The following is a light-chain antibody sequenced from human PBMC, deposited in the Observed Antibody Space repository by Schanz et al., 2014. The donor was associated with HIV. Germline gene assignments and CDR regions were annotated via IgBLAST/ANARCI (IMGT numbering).Light chain of an antibody. CDR2: WAS. V-gene: IGKV4-1*01. Sequence: DIVMTQSPDSLAVSLGERATIHCKSSQSLLHNSNNKNYLTWYQQKPGQPPKLLIYWASTRESGVPDPFSGSGSGTDFTLTISSLQAEDVAVYFCQQYYTTPTFGQGTRVEIK. J-gene: IGKJ1*01. CDR3: QQYYTTPT. CDR1: QSLLHNSNNKNY.